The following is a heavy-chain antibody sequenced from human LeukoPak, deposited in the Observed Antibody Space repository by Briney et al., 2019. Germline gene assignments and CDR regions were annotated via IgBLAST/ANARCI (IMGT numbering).Heavy chain of an antibody. V-gene: IGHV4-59*01. CDR1: RDSISSYY. D-gene: IGHD4-23*01. Sequence: SETLSLTCTVSRDSISSYYWSWIRQPPGKGLEWIGYIYYSGSTNYNPSLKSRVTISVDTSKNQFSLKLSSVTAADTAVYYCARDYGGKFDSWGQGTLVTVSS. J-gene: IGHJ4*02. CDR3: ARDYGGKFDS. CDR2: IYYSGST.